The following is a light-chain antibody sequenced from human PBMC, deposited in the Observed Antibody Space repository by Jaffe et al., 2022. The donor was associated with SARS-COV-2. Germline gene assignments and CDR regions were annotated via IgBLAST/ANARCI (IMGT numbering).Light chain of an antibody. CDR3: SSYAVSSTWV. V-gene: IGLV2-23*01. CDR2: EGN. Sequence: QSALTQPASVSGSPGQSITISCTGTSSDVGSYNLVSWYQQHPGKAPKLMIYEGNKRPSGVSNRFSGSKSGNTASLTISGLQAEDEADYYCSSYAVSSTWVFGGGTKLTVL. J-gene: IGLJ3*02. CDR1: SSDVGSYNL.